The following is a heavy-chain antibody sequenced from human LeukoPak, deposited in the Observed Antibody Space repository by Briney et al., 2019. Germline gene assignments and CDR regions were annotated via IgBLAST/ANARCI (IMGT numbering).Heavy chain of an antibody. D-gene: IGHD6-13*01. CDR1: GYTFTSYD. Sequence: ASVKVSCKASGYTFTSYDINWVRQATGQGPEWMGWMNPNSGNTGYAQKFQGRVTMTRSTSISTAYMELSSLRSEDTAVYYCASNPSSWGYYYYGMDVWGQGTTVTVSS. CDR2: MNPNSGNT. V-gene: IGHV1-8*01. J-gene: IGHJ6*02. CDR3: ASNPSSWGYYYYGMDV.